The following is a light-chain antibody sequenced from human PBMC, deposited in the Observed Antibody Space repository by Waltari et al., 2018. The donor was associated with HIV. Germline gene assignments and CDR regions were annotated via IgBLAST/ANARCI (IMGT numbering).Light chain of an antibody. J-gene: IGLJ1*01. Sequence: QSALTQPASVSGSPGQSITISCTAASSDVGSYNLVSWYQHHPGSPPKLIFYEGTKRPSGVSSRFSASKSGKTASLTISGLQPEDEAEYDCCSKAGSRTVFGPGTKVTVL. CDR1: SSDVGSYNL. CDR2: EGT. CDR3: CSKAGSRTV. V-gene: IGLV2-23*01.